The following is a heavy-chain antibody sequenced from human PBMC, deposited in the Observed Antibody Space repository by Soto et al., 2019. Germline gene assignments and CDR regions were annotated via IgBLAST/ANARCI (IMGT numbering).Heavy chain of an antibody. CDR1: GFTFSSYG. CDR3: AKGPHPTGQDYYYGMDV. Sequence: GGSLRLSCAASGFTFSSYGMHWVRQAPGKGLEWVAVISYDGSNKYYADSVKGRFTISRDNSKNTLYLQMNSLRAEDTAVYYCAKGPHPTGQDYYYGMDVWGQGTTVTVSS. CDR2: ISYDGSNK. V-gene: IGHV3-30*18. J-gene: IGHJ6*02.